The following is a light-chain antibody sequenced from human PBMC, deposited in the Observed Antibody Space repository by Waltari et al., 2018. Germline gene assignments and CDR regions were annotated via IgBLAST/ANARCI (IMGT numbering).Light chain of an antibody. Sequence: DIQLTQSPSFLSASVRDRVTLTCRARKGISNYLAWYQQNPGKAPKLLIYSASTLQSGVPSRFSGSGSGTEFSLTISSLQPEDFATYYCQQLNSYPLTFGGGTKVEIK. CDR1: KGISNY. CDR2: SAS. V-gene: IGKV1-9*01. CDR3: QQLNSYPLT. J-gene: IGKJ4*01.